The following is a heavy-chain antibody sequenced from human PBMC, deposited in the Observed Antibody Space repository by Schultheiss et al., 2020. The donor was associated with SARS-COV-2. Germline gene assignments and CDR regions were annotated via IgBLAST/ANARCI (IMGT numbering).Heavy chain of an antibody. Sequence: SETLSLTCTVSGGSVSSGSYYWSWIRQPPGKGLEWIGYIYYSGSTNYNPSLKSRVTISVDTSKNQFSLKLSSVTAADTAVYYCARVGGSSSWYEYNWFDPWGQGTLVTVSS. CDR3: ARVGGSSSWYEYNWFDP. V-gene: IGHV4-61*01. J-gene: IGHJ5*02. CDR1: GGSVSSGSYY. CDR2: IYYSGST. D-gene: IGHD6-13*01.